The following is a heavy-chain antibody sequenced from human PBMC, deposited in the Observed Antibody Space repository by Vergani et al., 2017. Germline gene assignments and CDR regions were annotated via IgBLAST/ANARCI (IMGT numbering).Heavy chain of an antibody. J-gene: IGHJ5*02. CDR1: YGSINNYY. D-gene: IGHD6-13*01. Sequence: QVHLQESGPGRVKPSETLTLTCTVSYGSINNYYGNWIRQPPGKGLQWIGSIHYSGDTSYANYNPSLKSRVSISVDASKNLFSLRLTSVTAADTAMYYCAGDTHSWQRADRWGQGIRVTVSS. CDR3: AGDTHSWQRADR. CDR2: IHYSGDTSYA. V-gene: IGHV4-59*01.